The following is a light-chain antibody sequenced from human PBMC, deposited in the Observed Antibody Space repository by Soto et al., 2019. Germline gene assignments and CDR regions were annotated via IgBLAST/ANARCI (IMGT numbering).Light chain of an antibody. J-gene: IGKJ1*01. CDR2: GAS. CDR1: QSVSNN. V-gene: IGKV3-15*01. CDR3: QQYNEWAS. Sequence: EIVMTQSPATLSESPGERVTLSCRASQSVSNNLAWYHQKPGQAPRLLIYGASTRATGIPARFSGSGSGTEFTLTISSLQSEDFSLYYCQQYNEWASFGQGTKVEIK.